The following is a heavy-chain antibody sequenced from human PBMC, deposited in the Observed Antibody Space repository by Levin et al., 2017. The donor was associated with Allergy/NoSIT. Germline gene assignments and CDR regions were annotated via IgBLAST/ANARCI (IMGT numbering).Heavy chain of an antibody. D-gene: IGHD3-22*01. CDR2: ISYDGIHK. Sequence: AGGSLRLSCAASGFAFSNYAMHWVRQAPGKGLEWVAFISYDGIHKYYADSVKGRFTISRDSSKDTLSLQMNSLRAEDTAVYCCARGEPLYYETIAGGAFDVWGQGTMVTVSS. J-gene: IGHJ3*01. CDR3: ARGEPLYYETIAGGAFDV. V-gene: IGHV3-30-3*01. CDR1: GFAFSNYA.